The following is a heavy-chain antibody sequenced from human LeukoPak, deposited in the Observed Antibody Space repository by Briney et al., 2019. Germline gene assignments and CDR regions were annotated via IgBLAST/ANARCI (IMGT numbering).Heavy chain of an antibody. D-gene: IGHD4-17*01. CDR2: IKEDGSEI. J-gene: IGHJ4*02. V-gene: IGHV3-7*03. CDR1: GFTFSDYW. Sequence: GGSLRLSCAASGFTFSDYWMSWVRQAPGKGLEWVANIKEDGSEIYYVDSVKGRITISRDNAKNSLYLQLNSLRAEDTAVYYCAKGKTRGVTTVDVSGYWGQGTLVTVSS. CDR3: AKGKTRGVTTVDVSGY.